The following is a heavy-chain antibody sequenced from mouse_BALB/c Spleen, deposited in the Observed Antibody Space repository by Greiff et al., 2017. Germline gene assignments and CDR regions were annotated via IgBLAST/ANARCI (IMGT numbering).Heavy chain of an antibody. J-gene: IGHJ3*01. D-gene: IGHD2-1*01. CDR2: ISSGGGST. CDR3: ARHLLYYGNYAWFAY. V-gene: IGHV5-12-1*01. Sequence: EVNLVESGGGLVKPGGSLKLSCAASGFAFSSYDMSWVRQTPEKRLEWVAYISSGGGSTYYPDTVKGRFTISRDNAKNTLYLQMSSLKSEDTAMYYCARHLLYYGNYAWFAYWGQGTLVTVSA. CDR1: GFAFSSYD.